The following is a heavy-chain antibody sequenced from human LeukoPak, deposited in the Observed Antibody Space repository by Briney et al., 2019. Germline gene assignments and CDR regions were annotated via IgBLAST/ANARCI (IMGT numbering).Heavy chain of an antibody. V-gene: IGHV3-11*01. D-gene: IGHD3-3*01. Sequence: GGSLRLSCAASGFTFSDYYMSWIRQAPGKGLERVSYISSSGSTIYYADSVKGRFTISRDNAKNSLYLQMNSLRAEDTAVYYCARDRTYYDFWSGYWDDYWGQGTLVTVSS. J-gene: IGHJ4*02. CDR3: ARDRTYYDFWSGYWDDY. CDR2: ISSSGSTI. CDR1: GFTFSDYY.